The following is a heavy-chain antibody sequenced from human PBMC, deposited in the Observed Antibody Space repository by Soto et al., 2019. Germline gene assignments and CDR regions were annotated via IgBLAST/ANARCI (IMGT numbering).Heavy chain of an antibody. J-gene: IGHJ4*02. CDR3: ARGGVTVTMDSSGTYYFDY. CDR2: IYYSGST. V-gene: IGHV4-39*02. CDR1: GVSISSSSYY. D-gene: IGHD6-19*01. Sequence: PSETLSLTCTVAGVSISSSSYYLGWLRPPPGKGLEWIGSIYYSGSTYYNPSLKSRVTISVDTSTSTAYMEPRSLRSDDTAVYYCARGGVTVTMDSSGTYYFDYWGQGTLVTVSS.